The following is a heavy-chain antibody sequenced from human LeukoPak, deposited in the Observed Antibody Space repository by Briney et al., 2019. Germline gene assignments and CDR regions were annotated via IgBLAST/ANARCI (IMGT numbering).Heavy chain of an antibody. D-gene: IGHD3-3*01. CDR1: GYTFTSYD. CDR3: AREAIFGVVVYYYYGMDV. CDR2: MNPNSGNT. V-gene: IGHV1-8*01. J-gene: IGHJ6*02. Sequence: ASVKVSCKASGYTFTSYDINWVRQATGQGLEWMGWMNPNSGNTGYAQKFQGRVTMTRNTSISTAYMELSSLRSEDTAVYYCAREAIFGVVVYYYYGMDVWGQGTTVTVSS.